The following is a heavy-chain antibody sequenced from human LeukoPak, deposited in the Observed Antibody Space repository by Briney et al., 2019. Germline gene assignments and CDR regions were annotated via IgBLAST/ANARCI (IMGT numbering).Heavy chain of an antibody. CDR1: GGTFSSYA. D-gene: IGHD3-22*01. V-gene: IGHV1-69*13. J-gene: IGHJ6*02. CDR3: ASVPHYYDSSGSLPYGMDV. CDR2: IIPIFGTA. Sequence: ASVKVSCKASGGTFSSYAISWVRQAPGQGLEWMRGIIPIFGTANYAQKFQGRVTITADESTSTAYMELSSLRSEDTAVYYCASVPHYYDSSGSLPYGMDVWGQGTTVTVSS.